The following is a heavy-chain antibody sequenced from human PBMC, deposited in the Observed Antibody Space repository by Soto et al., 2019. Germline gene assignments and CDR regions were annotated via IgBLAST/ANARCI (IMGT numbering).Heavy chain of an antibody. CDR2: IDWDDDK. Sequence: SGPTLVNPTQTLTLTCTFSGFSLSTSGMCVSWIRQPPGKAPEWLALIDWDDDKYYSTSLKTRLTISKDTSKNQVVLTMTNMDPVDTATYYCARIRAYYDYVWGSYRYHYYYYYGMDVWGQGTTVTVSS. CDR3: ARIRAYYDYVWGSYRYHYYYYYGMDV. CDR1: GFSLSTSGMC. J-gene: IGHJ6*02. V-gene: IGHV2-70*01. D-gene: IGHD3-16*02.